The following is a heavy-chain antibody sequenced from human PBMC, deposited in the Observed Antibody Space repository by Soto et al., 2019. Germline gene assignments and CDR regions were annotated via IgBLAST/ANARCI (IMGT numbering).Heavy chain of an antibody. CDR3: ARLNGYCISTNCHGYYGMDV. D-gene: IGHD2-2*03. CDR2: IYYSENT. J-gene: IGHJ6*02. Sequence: SETLSLTCSVSGGFVSSSSYSWGWIRQSPGKGLEWIGTIYYSENTYYNPSLLSRVTISVDTSKNEFSLRLSSVTAADTAVYYCARLNGYCISTNCHGYYGMDVWGQGTTVTVSS. V-gene: IGHV4-39*01. CDR1: GGFVSSSSYS.